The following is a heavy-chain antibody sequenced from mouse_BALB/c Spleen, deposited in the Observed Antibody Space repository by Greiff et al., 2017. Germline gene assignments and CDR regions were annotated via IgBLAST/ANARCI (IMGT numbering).Heavy chain of an antibody. V-gene: IGHV5-12-1*01. Sequence: DVMLVESGGGLVKPGGSLKLSCAASGFAFSSYDMSWVRQTPEKRLEWVASISSGGGSTYYPDTVKGRFTISRDNAKNTLYLQMSSLKSEDTAMYYCARKGTYWYFDVWGAGTTVTVSS. CDR1: GFAFSSYD. CDR2: ISSGGGST. CDR3: ARKGTYWYFDV. J-gene: IGHJ1*01.